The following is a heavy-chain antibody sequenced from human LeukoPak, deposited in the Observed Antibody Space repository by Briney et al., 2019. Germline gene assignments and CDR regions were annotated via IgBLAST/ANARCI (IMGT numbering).Heavy chain of an antibody. Sequence: GASVKVSCKTSGYTFTNYAMHWVRQAPGQTIEWLAWINPANGYTRYSQHFQDRVTVSSDTYTNTAYMELKSLRSDDTAVYYCAGSLGYCTSNVCYLKYWGQGTLVTVSS. J-gene: IGHJ4*02. CDR1: GYTFTNYA. D-gene: IGHD2-8*01. CDR2: INPANGYT. CDR3: AGSLGYCTSNVCYLKY. V-gene: IGHV1-3*01.